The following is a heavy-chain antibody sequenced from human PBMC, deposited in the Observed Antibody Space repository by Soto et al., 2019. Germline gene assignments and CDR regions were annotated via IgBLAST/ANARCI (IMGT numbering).Heavy chain of an antibody. D-gene: IGHD3-10*01. Sequence: GGSLRLSCAASGFTFSSYAMHWVRQAPGKGLEWVAVISYDGSNKYYADSVKGRFTISRDNSRNTVFLQMNGLRAEDTAVYYCARLAPYGSGSYSFRYNWFAPWGPGTLVTVSS. CDR3: ARLAPYGSGSYSFRYNWFAP. V-gene: IGHV3-30*14. CDR1: GFTFSSYA. J-gene: IGHJ5*02. CDR2: ISYDGSNK.